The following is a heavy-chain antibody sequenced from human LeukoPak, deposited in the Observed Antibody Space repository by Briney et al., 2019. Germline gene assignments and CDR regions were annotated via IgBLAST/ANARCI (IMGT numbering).Heavy chain of an antibody. CDR3: AKDPLRYYDSSGYYLRWFDP. J-gene: IGHJ5*02. D-gene: IGHD3-22*01. Sequence: GGSLRLSCAASGFTFSSYWMSWVRQAPGKGLEWVAFIRYDGSNKYYADSVKGRFTISRDNSKNTLYLQMNSLRAEDTAVYYCAKDPLRYYDSSGYYLRWFDPWGQGTLVTVSS. CDR1: GFTFSSYW. CDR2: IRYDGSNK. V-gene: IGHV3-30*02.